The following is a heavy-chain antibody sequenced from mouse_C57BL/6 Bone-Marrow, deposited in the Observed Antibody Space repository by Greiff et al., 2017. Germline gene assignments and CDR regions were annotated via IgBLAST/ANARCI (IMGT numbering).Heavy chain of an antibody. V-gene: IGHV3-6*01. CDR3: ARKNWGPFAY. D-gene: IGHD4-1*01. J-gene: IGHJ3*01. CDR1: GYSITSGYY. CDR2: IRYAGSN. Sequence: VQLQESGPGLVKPSQSLSLTCSVTGYSITSGYYWNWIRQFPGNKLEWMGYIRYAGSNTYNPSLKNRISITRDTSKNQFVLKLNSVTTEDTATYYCARKNWGPFAYWGQGTLVTVSA.